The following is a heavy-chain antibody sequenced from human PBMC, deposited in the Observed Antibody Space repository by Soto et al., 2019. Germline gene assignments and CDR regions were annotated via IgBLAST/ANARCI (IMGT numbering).Heavy chain of an antibody. J-gene: IGHJ5*02. CDR1: RFTFSSYA. CDR3: ARQSTALLWFGELFRFDP. Sequence: EVQLLESGGGLVQPGGSLRLSCAASRFTFSSYAMSWVRQAPGKGPEWVSAISGSGGSTYYADSVKGRFTISRDNSKNTLYLQMNSLRAEDTAVYYCARQSTALLWFGELFRFDPWGQGTLVTVSS. V-gene: IGHV3-23*01. CDR2: ISGSGGST. D-gene: IGHD3-10*01.